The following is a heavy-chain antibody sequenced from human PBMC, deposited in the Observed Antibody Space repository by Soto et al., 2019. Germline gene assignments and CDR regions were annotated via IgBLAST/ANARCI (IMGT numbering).Heavy chain of an antibody. V-gene: IGHV3-53*02. CDR3: ARGDAYNFWDF. D-gene: IGHD1-1*01. Sequence: EVQLVETRGGLIQPGGSLRLSCAVSGFIVSSNHMNWVRQAPGKGLEWVSLIYSGGTTLYAESVKGRFTISRDNSKNTVYLQMNSLRAEDTAVYYCARGDAYNFWDFWGQGTLVTVSS. J-gene: IGHJ4*02. CDR1: GFIVSSNH. CDR2: IYSGGTT.